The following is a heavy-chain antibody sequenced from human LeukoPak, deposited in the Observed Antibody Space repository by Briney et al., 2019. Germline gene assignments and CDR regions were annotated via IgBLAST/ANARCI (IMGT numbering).Heavy chain of an antibody. CDR3: AKGGRGWLQFENWFDP. D-gene: IGHD5-24*01. CDR2: ISGSGGST. V-gene: IGHV3-23*01. J-gene: IGHJ5*02. Sequence: GGSLRLSCAASGFTFSSYAMSWVRQAPRKGLEWVSAISGSGGSTYYADSVKGRFTISRDNSKNTLYLQMNSLRAEDTAVYYCAKGGRGWLQFENWFDPWGQGTLVTVSS. CDR1: GFTFSSYA.